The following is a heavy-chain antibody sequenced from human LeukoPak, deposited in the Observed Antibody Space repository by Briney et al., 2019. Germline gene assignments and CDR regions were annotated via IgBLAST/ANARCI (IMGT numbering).Heavy chain of an antibody. CDR2: IYYSGST. CDR3: ARDVGARLPGY. CDR1: GGSITSYY. D-gene: IGHD6-6*01. V-gene: IGHV4-59*01. J-gene: IGHJ4*02. Sequence: SETLSLTCTVSGGSITSYYWSWIRQPPGKGLEWIGYIYYSGSTSYNPSLKSRVTISVDTSKNQFSLKLNSVTAADTAVYYCARDVGARLPGYWGQGTLVTVSS.